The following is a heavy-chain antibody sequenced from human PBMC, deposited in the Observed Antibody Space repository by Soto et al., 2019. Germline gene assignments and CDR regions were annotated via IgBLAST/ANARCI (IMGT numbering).Heavy chain of an antibody. CDR1: GVSVNSDNYY. D-gene: IGHD6-6*01. CDR2: IYNTGST. J-gene: IGHJ4*02. CDR3: ATEYSNSPEAFDF. Sequence: SETLSLTCTVSGVSVNSDNYYWSWIRQPPGKGLEWIGHIYNTGSTTYNPSLKSRVTISLDTSRNHFSLSLNSVTAADTAVFYCATEYSNSPEAFDFWGRGTLVTVSS. V-gene: IGHV4-61*03.